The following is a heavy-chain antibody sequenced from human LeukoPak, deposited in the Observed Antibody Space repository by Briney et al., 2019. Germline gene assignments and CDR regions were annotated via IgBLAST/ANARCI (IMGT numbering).Heavy chain of an antibody. J-gene: IGHJ4*02. V-gene: IGHV3-11*04. CDR3: AKDIFRYCSGGSCYSVDY. Sequence: AGGSLRLSCAASGFTFSDSYISWIRQAPGKGLEWVSYISGSSSAIYYADSVKGRFTISRDNAKNSVYLQMNSLKAEDTAVYYCAKDIFRYCSGGSCYSVDYWGQGTLVTVSS. CDR2: ISGSSSAI. CDR1: GFTFSDSY. D-gene: IGHD2-15*01.